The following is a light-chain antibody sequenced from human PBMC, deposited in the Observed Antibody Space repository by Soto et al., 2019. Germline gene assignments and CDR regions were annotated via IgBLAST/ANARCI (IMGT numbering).Light chain of an antibody. CDR2: LGS. CDR1: QSLLHSNGYNF. V-gene: IGKV2-28*01. J-gene: IGKJ1*01. Sequence: EIVMTQSPLSLPVTPGEPASISCRSSQSLLHSNGYNFLNWYLQKPEQSTQLLIFLGSNRASGVPDRFSGSGSGSDFTLKISRVEAEDVGVYYCMQALQTWTFGQGTKVEIK. CDR3: MQALQTWT.